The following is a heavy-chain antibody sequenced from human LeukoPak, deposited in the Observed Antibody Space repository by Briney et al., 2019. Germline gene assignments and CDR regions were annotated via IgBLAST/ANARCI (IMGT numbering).Heavy chain of an antibody. V-gene: IGHV3-74*01. D-gene: IGHD3-16*01. CDR2: VNSDGSGT. J-gene: IGHJ4*02. Sequence: GGSLRLSCAASGFTFSRYSMHWVRQAPGKGLVWVSHVNSDGSGTDYADSVKGRFTISRDNAKNTLYLQMNSLRVEDTAVYYCVCLGLGGLSLDWGQGTLSPSPQ. CDR3: VCLGLGGLSLD. CDR1: GFTFSRYS.